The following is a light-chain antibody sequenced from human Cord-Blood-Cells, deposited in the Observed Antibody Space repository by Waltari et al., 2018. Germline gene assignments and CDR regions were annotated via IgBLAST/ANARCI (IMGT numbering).Light chain of an antibody. CDR2: AAS. CDR3: QQSYSTPYT. V-gene: IGKV1-39*01. Sequence: DIQMTQSPSSLSXXVGDXXXXTCRASQSISSYLNWYQQKPGKAPKLLIYAASSLQSGVPSRFSGSGSGTDFTLTISSLQPEDFATYYCQQSYSTPYTFGQGTKLEIK. J-gene: IGKJ2*01. CDR1: QSISSY.